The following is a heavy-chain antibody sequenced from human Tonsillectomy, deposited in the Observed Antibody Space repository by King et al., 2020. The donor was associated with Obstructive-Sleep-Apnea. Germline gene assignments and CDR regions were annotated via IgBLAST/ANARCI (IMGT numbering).Heavy chain of an antibody. D-gene: IGHD6-19*01. V-gene: IGHV3-33*06. CDR2: IWYDGSNK. CDR1: GFTFSSYG. Sequence: VQLVESGGGVVQPGRSLRLSCAASGFTFSSYGMHWVRQAPGKGLEWVAVIWYDGSNKYYADSMKGRFTIPRDNSKNTLYLQMNSLRAEDTAVYYSAKKGHSSGWYYLDYWGQGTLVTVSS. CDR3: AKKGHSSGWYYLDY. J-gene: IGHJ4*02.